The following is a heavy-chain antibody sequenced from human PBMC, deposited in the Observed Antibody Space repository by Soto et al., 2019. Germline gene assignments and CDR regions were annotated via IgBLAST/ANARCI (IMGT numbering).Heavy chain of an antibody. J-gene: IGHJ4*02. Sequence: QVQLQESGPGLVKPSPTLSLTCSVSGASTVSHYHWTWIRHPPGKGLEWMGYIFNSGTTFSNPSLTSRLAISMDTSGNHFALELRSVTAADTAVYYCALARGPTTGLDYWGQGTLVTVSS. D-gene: IGHD3-10*01. CDR3: ALARGPTTGLDY. V-gene: IGHV4-31*02. CDR2: IFNSGTT. CDR1: GASTVSHYH.